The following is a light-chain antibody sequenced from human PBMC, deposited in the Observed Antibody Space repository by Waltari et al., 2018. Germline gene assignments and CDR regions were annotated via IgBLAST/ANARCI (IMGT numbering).Light chain of an antibody. CDR2: LNSDGSH. J-gene: IGLJ3*02. CDR1: SGHSSYA. Sequence: QLVLTQSPSASASLGASVKLTCTLSSGHSSYAIAWHQQQPGKGPRYLMKLNSDGSHSKGGGIPERFSGSSSGAERYLTLSSLRSEDEADYYCQTWGTGTLVFGGGTKLTVL. V-gene: IGLV4-69*01. CDR3: QTWGTGTLV.